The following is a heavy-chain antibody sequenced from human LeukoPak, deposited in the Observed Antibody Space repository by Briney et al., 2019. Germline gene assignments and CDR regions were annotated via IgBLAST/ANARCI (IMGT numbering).Heavy chain of an antibody. CDR1: GFTFSSYA. D-gene: IGHD1-1*01. J-gene: IGHJ3*02. V-gene: IGHV3-23*01. CDR2: ISGDGADT. Sequence: GGSLSLSCVVSGFTFSSYAMSWVRPAPGKGLEWVSAISGDGADTYYADSVRGRFTISRDNSKNTLYLQMNSLRAEDTAVYSCARRDSSGTGAFDIWGQGTMVTVSS. CDR3: ARRDSSGTGAFDI.